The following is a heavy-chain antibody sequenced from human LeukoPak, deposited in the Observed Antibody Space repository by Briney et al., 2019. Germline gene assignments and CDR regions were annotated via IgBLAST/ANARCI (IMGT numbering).Heavy chain of an antibody. J-gene: IGHJ4*02. V-gene: IGHV3-23*01. CDR1: GFTFSSYG. D-gene: IGHD4-17*01. CDR3: AKDHNNRRSDVLRYFDY. CDR2: ISGSGGST. Sequence: GGSLRLSCAASGFTFSSYGMSWVRQAPGKGLEWVSTISGSGGSTYYADSVKGRFAISRDNSKTTLYLQMNSLRADDSAVYYCAKDHNNRRSDVLRYFDYWGQGTLVTVST.